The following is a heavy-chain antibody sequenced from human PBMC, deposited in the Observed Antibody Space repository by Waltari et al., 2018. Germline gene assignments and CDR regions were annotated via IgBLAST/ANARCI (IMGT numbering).Heavy chain of an antibody. Sequence: QVQLVQSGAEVKKPGSSVKVSCKASGGTFSSYAISWVRQAPGQGLEWMVGIIPIFGTANDAQKFKGRVTITADESTSTAYMELSSLRSEDTAVYYCARAVLNRGGTPYNWFDPWGQGTLVTVSS. D-gene: IGHD2-15*01. CDR2: IIPIFGTA. CDR1: GGTFSSYA. V-gene: IGHV1-69*01. CDR3: ARAVLNRGGTPYNWFDP. J-gene: IGHJ5*02.